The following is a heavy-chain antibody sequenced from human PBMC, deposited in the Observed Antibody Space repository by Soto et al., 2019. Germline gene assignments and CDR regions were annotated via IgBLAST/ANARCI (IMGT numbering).Heavy chain of an antibody. CDR3: TKDHCSSWYERHY. V-gene: IGHV3-23*01. J-gene: IGHJ4*02. D-gene: IGHD6-13*01. Sequence: EVQLLESGGGLVQPGGSLRLSCAASGFTFSNYAVTWVRQAPGKGLEWVSTISGSGASTYYADSVKGRFTFSRENSKNTLYLQMNSPGAEDTAVYYCTKDHCSSWYERHYWGQRTLVTVSS. CDR1: GFTFSNYA. CDR2: ISGSGAST.